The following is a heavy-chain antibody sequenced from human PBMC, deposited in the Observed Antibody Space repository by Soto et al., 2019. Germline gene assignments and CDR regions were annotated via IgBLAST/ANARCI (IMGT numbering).Heavy chain of an antibody. V-gene: IGHV1-8*01. CDR1: GYTFTSYA. CDR3: ARELGSRIDY. Sequence: ASVKVSCKASGYTFTSYAISWVRQAPGQGLEWMGWMNPNSGNTGYAQKFQGRVTMTRNTSISTAYMELSSLRSEDTAVYYCARELGSRIDYGGQGTLVTVSS. J-gene: IGHJ4*02. CDR2: MNPNSGNT. D-gene: IGHD6-13*01.